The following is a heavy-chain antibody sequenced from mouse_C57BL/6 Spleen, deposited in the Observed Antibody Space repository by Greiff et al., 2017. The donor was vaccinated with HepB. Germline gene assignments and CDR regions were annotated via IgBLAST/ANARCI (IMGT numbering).Heavy chain of an antibody. J-gene: IGHJ4*01. CDR3: AGPMITPYYYAMDY. CDR1: GFTFSDYG. Sequence: EVLLVESGGGLVKPGASLKLSCAASGFTFSDYGMHWVRQAPEKGLEWVAYISSGISTIYYADTVKGRFTISRDNAKNTLFLQMTSLRSEDTAVYYCAGPMITPYYYAMDYWGQGTSVTVSS. D-gene: IGHD2-4*01. CDR2: ISSGISTI. V-gene: IGHV5-17*01.